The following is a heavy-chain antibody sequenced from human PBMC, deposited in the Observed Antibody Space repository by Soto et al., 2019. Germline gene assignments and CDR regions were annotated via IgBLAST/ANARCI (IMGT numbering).Heavy chain of an antibody. D-gene: IGHD5-18*01. Sequence: GESLKISCKGSGYTFTSYWIAWVRQMPGKGLEWMATIYPADSDTRYSPSFQGHVTISADKSISTAYLQWSSLRASDTAIYYCARPDSHGWYDAWGQGTLVTVSS. CDR2: IYPADSDT. CDR1: GYTFTSYW. CDR3: ARPDSHGWYDA. J-gene: IGHJ5*02. V-gene: IGHV5-51*01.